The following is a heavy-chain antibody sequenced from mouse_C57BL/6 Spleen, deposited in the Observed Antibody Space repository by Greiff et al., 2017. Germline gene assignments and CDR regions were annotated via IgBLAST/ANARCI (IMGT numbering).Heavy chain of an antibody. Sequence: VQLQQSGPELVKPGASVKISCKASGYSFTGYYMNWVKQSPEKSLEWIGEINPSTGGTTYNQKFKAKATLTVDKSSSTAYIQIKSLTSEDSAVYYCARGNYYGSDFDYWGQGTTLTVSS. CDR2: INPSTGGT. D-gene: IGHD1-1*01. J-gene: IGHJ2*01. V-gene: IGHV1-42*01. CDR1: GYSFTGYY. CDR3: ARGNYYGSDFDY.